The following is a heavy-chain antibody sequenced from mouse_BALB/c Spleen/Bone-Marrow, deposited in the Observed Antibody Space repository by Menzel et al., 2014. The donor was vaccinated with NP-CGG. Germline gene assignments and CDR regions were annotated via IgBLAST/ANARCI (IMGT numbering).Heavy chain of an antibody. CDR3: ARDYGSRIYAMDY. V-gene: IGHV1-67*01. CDR2: ISTYSGNT. CDR1: GYTFTDYA. J-gene: IGHJ4*01. Sequence: VKLVESGPELVRPGVSVKISCKGSGYTFTDYAMHWVKQSHAKSLEWIGVISTYSGNTNYNQKFKGKATMTVDKSSGTAYMELARLTSEDSAIYYCARDYGSRIYAMDYWGQGTPVTVSS. D-gene: IGHD1-1*01.